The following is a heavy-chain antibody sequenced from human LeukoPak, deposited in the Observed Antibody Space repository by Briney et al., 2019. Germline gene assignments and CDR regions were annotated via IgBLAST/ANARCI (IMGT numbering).Heavy chain of an antibody. D-gene: IGHD6-13*01. Sequence: SETLSLTCTVPGGSISSYYWSWIRQPAGKGLEWIGRIYTSGSTNYNPSLKSRVTMSVDTSKNQCSLKLSSVTAADTAVYYCARGTSCSSNWVFDYWGQGTLVTVSS. CDR3: ARGTSCSSNWVFDY. CDR1: GGSISSYY. V-gene: IGHV4-4*07. J-gene: IGHJ4*02. CDR2: IYTSGST.